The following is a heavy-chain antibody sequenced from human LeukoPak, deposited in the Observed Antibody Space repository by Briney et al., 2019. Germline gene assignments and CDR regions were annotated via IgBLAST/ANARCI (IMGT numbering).Heavy chain of an antibody. V-gene: IGHV3-23*01. Sequence: PGGSLRLSCAASGFTFSSYAMSWVRQAPGKGLEWVSAISGSGGSTYYADSVKGRFTISRDNSKNTLYLQMNSLRAEDTAVYYCAKEHYIWGSYRYTGSDYWGQGTLVTVS. CDR1: GFTFSSYA. CDR3: AKEHYIWGSYRYTGSDY. CDR2: ISGSGGST. J-gene: IGHJ4*02. D-gene: IGHD3-16*02.